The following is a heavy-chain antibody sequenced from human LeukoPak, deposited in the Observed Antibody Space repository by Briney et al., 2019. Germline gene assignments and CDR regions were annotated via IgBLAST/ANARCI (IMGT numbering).Heavy chain of an antibody. CDR2: ISYDGSNK. J-gene: IGHJ5*02. Sequence: GGSLRLSCAASGFTFSSYWMHWVRQAPGKGLEWVAVISYDGSNKYYADPVKGRFTISRDNSKNTLYLQMNSLRAEDTAVYYCARRTPYNWNYSGWFDPWGQGTLVTVSS. CDR3: ARRTPYNWNYSGWFDP. CDR1: GFTFSSYW. D-gene: IGHD1-7*01. V-gene: IGHV3-30-3*01.